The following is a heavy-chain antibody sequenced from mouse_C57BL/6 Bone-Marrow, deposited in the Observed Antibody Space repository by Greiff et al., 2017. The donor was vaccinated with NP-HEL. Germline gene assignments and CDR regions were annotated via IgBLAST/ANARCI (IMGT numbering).Heavy chain of an antibody. Sequence: VQLQQSGPELVKPGASVKISCKASGYTFTDYYMNWVKQSHGKSLEWIGDINPNNGGTSYNQKFKGKATLTVDKSSSTAYMELRSLTSEDSAVYYCARAPPYYYGSSYNYWGQGTTLTVSS. CDR2: INPNNGGT. CDR1: GYTFTDYY. J-gene: IGHJ2*01. CDR3: ARAPPYYYGSSYNY. D-gene: IGHD1-1*01. V-gene: IGHV1-26*01.